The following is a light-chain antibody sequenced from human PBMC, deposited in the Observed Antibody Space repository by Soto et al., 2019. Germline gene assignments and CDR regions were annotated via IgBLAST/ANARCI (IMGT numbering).Light chain of an antibody. J-gene: IGKJ2*01. V-gene: IGKV3-20*01. CDR2: GAS. CDR3: QQYGTSPYT. CDR1: QSVRSNY. Sequence: EIVLTQSPGTLSLSPGERATLSCRASQSVRSNYLAWYLQKPGQAPRLLIYGASSRATGIPDRFSGSGSGTDFTLSISRLEPEDFAVYYCQQYGTSPYTFGQGTKLEIK.